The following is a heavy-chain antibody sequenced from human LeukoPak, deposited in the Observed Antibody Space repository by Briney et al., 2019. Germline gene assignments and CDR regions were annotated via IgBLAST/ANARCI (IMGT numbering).Heavy chain of an antibody. CDR3: ASNDPHGPSARMDV. D-gene: IGHD1-1*01. CDR1: GVTFSSYS. CDR2: FSRSSSYI. J-gene: IGHJ6*04. Sequence: PGGALRLPCAASGVTFSSYSMIWVRHPPAKGLGCVAYFSRSSSYIYYAGTVEGRFSITRDDAKTSLLLQMNSLRAEDTAVSYCASNDPHGPSARMDVWGKGTTVTVSS. V-gene: IGHV3-21*01.